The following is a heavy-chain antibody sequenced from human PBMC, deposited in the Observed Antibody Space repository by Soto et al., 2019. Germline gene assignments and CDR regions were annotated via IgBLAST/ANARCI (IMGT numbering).Heavy chain of an antibody. D-gene: IGHD5-12*01. CDR2: ISSSSSYI. J-gene: IGHJ6*02. V-gene: IGHV3-21*01. CDR3: ARDGENSGYGYYYYGMDV. Sequence: GGSLRLSCAASGFTFSSYSMNWVRQAPGKGLEWVSSISSSSSYIYYADSVKGRFTISRDNAKNSLYLQMNSLRAEDTAVYYCARDGENSGYGYYYYGMDVWGQGTTVTVSS. CDR1: GFTFSSYS.